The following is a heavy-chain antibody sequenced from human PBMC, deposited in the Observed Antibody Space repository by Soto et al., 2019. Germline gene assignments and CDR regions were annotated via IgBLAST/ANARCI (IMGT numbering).Heavy chain of an antibody. J-gene: IGHJ3*02. CDR1: GFTFSSYS. V-gene: IGHV3-21*01. CDR2: ISSSSSYI. CDR3: ARVTPPTRYEAFVI. Sequence: LRLSCAASGFTFSSYSMNWVRQAPGKGLEWVSSISSSSSYIYYADSVKGRFTISRDNAKNSLYLQMNSLRAEDTAVYYCARVTPPTRYEAFVIWGQGTMVTV. D-gene: IGHD2-15*01.